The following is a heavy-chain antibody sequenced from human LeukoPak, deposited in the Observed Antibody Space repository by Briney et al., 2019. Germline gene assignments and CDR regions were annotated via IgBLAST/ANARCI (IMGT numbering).Heavy chain of an antibody. CDR1: GYTFTSYG. Sequence: ASVKVSFKASGYTFTSYGISWVRQAPGQGLEWMGWISAYNGNTNYAQKLQGRVTMTTDTSTSTAYMELRSLRSDDTAVYYCARATPHYDYVWGNLLSYYYYYYMDVWGKGTTVTISS. D-gene: IGHD3-16*01. J-gene: IGHJ6*03. CDR2: ISAYNGNT. CDR3: ARATPHYDYVWGNLLSYYYYYYMDV. V-gene: IGHV1-18*01.